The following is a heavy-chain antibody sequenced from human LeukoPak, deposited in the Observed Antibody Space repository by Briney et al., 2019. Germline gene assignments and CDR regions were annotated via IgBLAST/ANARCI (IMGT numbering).Heavy chain of an antibody. D-gene: IGHD1-26*01. CDR1: GYTFTSYG. V-gene: IGHV1-18*01. CDR2: IGPYEGNT. Sequence: GASVKVSCKASGYTFTSYGITWVRQAPGQGLEWMGWIGPYEGNTNYAQSLQGRVTMTTDSFTSTAYMELRSLRSDDTAFYYCARSKIVGKRFINPDNWGQGTLVTVSS. J-gene: IGHJ4*02. CDR3: ARSKIVGKRFINPDN.